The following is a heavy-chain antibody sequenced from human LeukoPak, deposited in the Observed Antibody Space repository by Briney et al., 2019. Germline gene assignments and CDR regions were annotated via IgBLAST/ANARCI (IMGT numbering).Heavy chain of an antibody. V-gene: IGHV3-23*01. J-gene: IGHJ6*03. D-gene: IGHD1-26*01. Sequence: GGSLRLSCAASGFTFSSYAMSWVRQAPGKGLEWVSAISGSGGSTYYADSVKGRFTISRDNAKNSLYLQMNSLRAEDTAIYYCARDPYSGSYGDSYYYYMDVWGKGTTVTISS. CDR3: ARDPYSGSYGDSYYYYMDV. CDR1: GFTFSSYA. CDR2: ISGSGGST.